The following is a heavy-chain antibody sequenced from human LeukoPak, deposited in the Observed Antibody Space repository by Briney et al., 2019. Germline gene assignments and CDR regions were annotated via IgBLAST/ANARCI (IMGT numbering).Heavy chain of an antibody. J-gene: IGHJ6*03. CDR1: VFTLSSYW. D-gene: IGHD3-10*01. Sequence: GGSLRLSCAASVFTLSSYWMSWVRQAPGKGLEWVANIKQDGSEKYYVDSVKGRFTISRDNAKNSLYLQMNSLRAEDTAVYYCARERGSYYMDVWGKGTTVTVSS. V-gene: IGHV3-7*01. CDR2: IKQDGSEK. CDR3: ARERGSYYMDV.